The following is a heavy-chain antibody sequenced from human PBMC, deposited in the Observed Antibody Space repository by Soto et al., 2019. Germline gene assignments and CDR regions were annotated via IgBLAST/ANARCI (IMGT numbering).Heavy chain of an antibody. CDR3: GKDTLDCSGGDCPLYYYYGMDV. CDR2: ISNDGSNK. CDR1: GFTFRSYG. V-gene: IGHV3-30*18. J-gene: IGHJ6*02. Sequence: QVQLVESGGGVVQPGTSLRLSCAESGFTFRSYGMHWVRQAPGKGLEWLAVISNDGSNKYLADSVKGRLALSRDNSRNTLYLQINSLRVEDTAVYYCGKDTLDCSGGDCPLYYYYGMDVWGQGTTVTVSS. D-gene: IGHD2-15*01.